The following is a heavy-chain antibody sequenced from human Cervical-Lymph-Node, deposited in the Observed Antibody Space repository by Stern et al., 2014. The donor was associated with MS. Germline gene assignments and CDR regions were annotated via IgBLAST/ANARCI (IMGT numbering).Heavy chain of an antibody. V-gene: IGHV1-69*01. CDR2: IIPMFGTP. J-gene: IGHJ4*02. CDR3: ASIMDTPLASDY. D-gene: IGHD2-8*01. CDR1: GGTFRSYG. Sequence: VQLEESGAEVKKPGSSVKVSCKASGGTFRSYGISWVRQAPGQGLEWMGGIIPMFGTPNYAQKFQGRVKIIADESRSTSSMELSSLRSEDTAVYYCASIMDTPLASDYWGQGTLVTVSS.